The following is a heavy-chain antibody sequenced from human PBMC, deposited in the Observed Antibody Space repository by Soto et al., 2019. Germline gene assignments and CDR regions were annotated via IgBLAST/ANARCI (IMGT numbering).Heavy chain of an antibody. CDR2: IIPIFGTT. CDR1: GDIFSGYS. J-gene: IGHJ4*01. CDR3: ATDLGSGYDPGNY. Sequence: QVQLVQSGAEVKKPGSSVKVSCKTSGDIFSGYSISWVRQAPGQGLEWMGGIIPIFGTTNYAQRFHGRVTNTAEKATSTVYMELYSLKSEDTAVYYCATDLGSGYDPGNYWGHGTLVTVSS. D-gene: IGHD5-12*01. V-gene: IGHV1-69*14.